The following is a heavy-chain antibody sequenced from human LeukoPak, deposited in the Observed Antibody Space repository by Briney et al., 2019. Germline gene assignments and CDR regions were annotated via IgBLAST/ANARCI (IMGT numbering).Heavy chain of an antibody. CDR2: ISYDGSNK. Sequence: GGSLRLSCAASGFTFSSYGMHWVRQAPGKGLEWVAVISYDGSNKYSADSVKGRFTISRDNSKNTLYLQMHSLRAEDTAVYCCAKGLGVSDVDTAMVLDYWGQGTLVTVSS. CDR1: GFTFSSYG. CDR3: AKGLGVSDVDTAMVLDY. D-gene: IGHD5-18*01. J-gene: IGHJ4*02. V-gene: IGHV3-30*18.